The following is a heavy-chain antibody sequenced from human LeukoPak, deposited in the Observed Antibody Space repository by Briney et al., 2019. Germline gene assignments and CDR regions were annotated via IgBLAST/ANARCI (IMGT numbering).Heavy chain of an antibody. D-gene: IGHD1-26*01. Sequence: PSQTLSLTCTVSGGSISSGSYYWSWIRQPAGKGLEWIGRIYTSGSTNYNPSLKSRVTISVDTSKDQFSLKLSSVTAADTAVYYCARDASGAWADAFDIWGQGTMVTVSS. J-gene: IGHJ3*02. CDR1: GGSISSGSYY. CDR3: ARDASGAWADAFDI. CDR2: IYTSGST. V-gene: IGHV4-61*02.